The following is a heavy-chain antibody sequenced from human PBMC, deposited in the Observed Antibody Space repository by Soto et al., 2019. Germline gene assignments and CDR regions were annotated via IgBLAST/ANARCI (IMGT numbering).Heavy chain of an antibody. CDR2: IIPIFGTA. Sequence: QVQLVQSGAEVKKPGSSVKVSCKASGGTFSSYAISWVRQAPGQGLEGMGGIIPIFGTANYAQKFQGRVTITADKSTRTAYMEMSSLRSEDTAVYYCAREELGPDAFDIWGQGTMVTVSS. D-gene: IGHD7-27*01. CDR3: AREELGPDAFDI. J-gene: IGHJ3*02. CDR1: GGTFSSYA. V-gene: IGHV1-69*06.